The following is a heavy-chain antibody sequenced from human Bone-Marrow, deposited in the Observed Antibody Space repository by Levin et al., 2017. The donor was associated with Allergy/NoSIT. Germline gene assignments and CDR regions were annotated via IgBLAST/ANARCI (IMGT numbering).Heavy chain of an antibody. D-gene: IGHD3-10*01. J-gene: IGHJ4*02. CDR3: AKDTAGPGGFDY. Sequence: GGSLRLSCAASGFTFDDYTMHWVRQAPGKGLEWVSCISWNSDDKRYADSVKGRFTISRDNTRKSLYLQMDSLRAEDTALYYCAKDTAGPGGFDYWGQGTLVTVSS. CDR1: GFTFDDYT. CDR2: ISWNSDDK. V-gene: IGHV3-9*01.